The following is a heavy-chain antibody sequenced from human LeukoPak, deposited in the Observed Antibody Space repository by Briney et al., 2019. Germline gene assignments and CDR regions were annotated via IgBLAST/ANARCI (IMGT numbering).Heavy chain of an antibody. D-gene: IGHD3-16*02. J-gene: IGHJ4*02. Sequence: SETLSLTCAVYGGSFSGYYWSWIRQPPGKGPEWIGEINHSGSTNYNPSLKSRVTISVDTSKNQFSLKLSSVTAADTAVYYCARGSRYDYVWGSYRFSYWGQGTLVTVSS. CDR1: GGSFSGYY. V-gene: IGHV4-34*01. CDR2: INHSGST. CDR3: ARGSRYDYVWGSYRFSY.